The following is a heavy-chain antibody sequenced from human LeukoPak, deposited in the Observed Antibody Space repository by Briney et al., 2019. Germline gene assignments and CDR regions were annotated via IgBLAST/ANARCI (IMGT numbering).Heavy chain of an antibody. D-gene: IGHD5-24*01. J-gene: IGHJ4*02. CDR2: IYYSGST. CDR3: ARDGYNPIDY. V-gene: IGHV4-39*02. Sequence: PSETLSLTCTVSGGSISSSSYYWGWIRQSPGKGLEWIGNIYYSGSTYYSPSLKSRVTISVDTSKNQFSLKLSSVTAAGTAVYYCARDGYNPIDYWGQGTLVTVSS. CDR1: GGSISSSSYY.